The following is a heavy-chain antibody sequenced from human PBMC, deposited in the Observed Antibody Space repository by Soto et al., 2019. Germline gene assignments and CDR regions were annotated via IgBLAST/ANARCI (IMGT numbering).Heavy chain of an antibody. CDR3: AGAQHFQQLVDWFDP. J-gene: IGHJ5*02. D-gene: IGHD6-13*01. V-gene: IGHV3-33*01. Sequence: GGSLRLSCAASGFTFSSYGMHWVRQAPGKGLEWVAVIWYDGSNKYYADSVKGRFTISRDNSKNTLYLQMNSLRAEDTAVYYCAGAQHFQQLVDWFDPWGQGTLVTVSS. CDR2: IWYDGSNK. CDR1: GFTFSSYG.